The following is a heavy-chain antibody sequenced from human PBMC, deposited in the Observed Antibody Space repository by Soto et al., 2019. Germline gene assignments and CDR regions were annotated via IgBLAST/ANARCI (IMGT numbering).Heavy chain of an antibody. Sequence: SETLSLTCTFSGGSMNPYYWTWIRQTPGERLGWIGYFFHTGSTIFNPSLKSRASISPDTSKNQLSLQLPYVTAAETALYLYSRGKPNTRSRFFECLGRFDLWGR. D-gene: IGHD3-3*01. CDR2: FFHTGST. CDR3: SRGKPNTRSRFFECLGRFDL. J-gene: IGHJ2*01. CDR1: GGSMNPYY. V-gene: IGHV4-59*01.